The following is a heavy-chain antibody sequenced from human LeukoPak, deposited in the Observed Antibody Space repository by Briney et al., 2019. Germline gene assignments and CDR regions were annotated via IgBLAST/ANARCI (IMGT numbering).Heavy chain of an antibody. V-gene: IGHV3-23*01. Sequence: PGGSLRLSCAASGFTFSSHGMSWVRQAPGKGLEWVSGISGSGSSTYYADSVKGRFTISRDNSKNTLDLQISSLRVEDAAIYYCAKGAWFGELMSFDYWGQGTLVTVSS. CDR1: GFTFSSHG. D-gene: IGHD3-10*01. J-gene: IGHJ4*02. CDR2: ISGSGSST. CDR3: AKGAWFGELMSFDY.